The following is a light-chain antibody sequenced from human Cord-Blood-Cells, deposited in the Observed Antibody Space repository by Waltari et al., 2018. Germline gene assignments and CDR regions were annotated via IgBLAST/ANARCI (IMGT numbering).Light chain of an antibody. J-gene: IGLJ2*01. CDR2: EVS. Sequence: QSALTPPPSASGSPGQSVTISCTGTSRDVGGYNYVSWYQQHPGKAPKLMIYEVSKRPSGVPDRFSGSKSGNTASLTVSGLQAEDEADYYCSSYAGSNNLFGGGTKLTVL. CDR1: SRDVGGYNY. V-gene: IGLV2-8*01. CDR3: SSYAGSNNL.